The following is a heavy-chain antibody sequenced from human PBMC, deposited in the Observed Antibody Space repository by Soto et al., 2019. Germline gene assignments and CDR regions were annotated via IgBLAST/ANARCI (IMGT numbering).Heavy chain of an antibody. Sequence: PGGSLRLSCAASGFTFSSYAMHWVRQAPGKGLEWVVVISYDGSNKYYADSVKGRFTISRDNAKNSLYLQMNSLRAEDTAVYYCARNYYDSSGTNAFDIWGQGTMVTVSS. CDR3: ARNYYDSSGTNAFDI. CDR2: ISYDGSNK. CDR1: GFTFSSYA. J-gene: IGHJ3*02. V-gene: IGHV3-30-3*01. D-gene: IGHD3-22*01.